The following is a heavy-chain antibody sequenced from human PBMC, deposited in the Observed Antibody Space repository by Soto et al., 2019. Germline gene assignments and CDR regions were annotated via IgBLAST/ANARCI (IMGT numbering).Heavy chain of an antibody. CDR2: IDPSDSQT. CDR3: ARQIYDSDTGPNFQYYFDS. D-gene: IGHD3-22*01. J-gene: IGHJ4*02. V-gene: IGHV5-10-1*01. CDR1: GYSFAGYW. Sequence: GESLKISCKGSGYSFAGYWITWVRQKPGKGPEWMGRIDPSDSQTYYSPSFRGHVTISVTKSITTVFLQWSSLRASDTAMYYCARQIYDSDTGPNFQYYFDSWGQGTPVTVSS.